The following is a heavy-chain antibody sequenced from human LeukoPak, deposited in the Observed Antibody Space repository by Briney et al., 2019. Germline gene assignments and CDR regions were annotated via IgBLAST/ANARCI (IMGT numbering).Heavy chain of an antibody. V-gene: IGHV3-48*04. CDR2: ISGTTDTI. J-gene: IGHJ4*02. D-gene: IGHD4/OR15-4a*01. CDR1: GFTFSSFT. Sequence: GGSLRLSRAATGFTFSSFTMNWVRQAPGKGLEWVSSISGTTDTIYYADSVKGRFTISRNNANNSVSLQMNSLRPEDTAVYFCARRRVLSVARALDYWGQGTLVTVSS. CDR3: ARRRVLSVARALDY.